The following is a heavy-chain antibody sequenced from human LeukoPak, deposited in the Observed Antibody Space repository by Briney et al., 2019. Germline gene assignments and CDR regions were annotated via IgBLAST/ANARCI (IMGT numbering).Heavy chain of an antibody. D-gene: IGHD3-10*01. CDR3: ASYYGSGSYSSFDY. V-gene: IGHV1-2*02. J-gene: IGHJ4*02. CDR1: GYTFTGYY. CDR2: INPNSGGT. Sequence: ASVKVSCKASGYTFTGYYMHWVRQAPGQGLEWMGWINPNSGGTNYAQKFQGRVTMTRDTSISTAYMELSRLRSDDTAVYYCASYYGSGSYSSFDYWGQGTLVTVSS.